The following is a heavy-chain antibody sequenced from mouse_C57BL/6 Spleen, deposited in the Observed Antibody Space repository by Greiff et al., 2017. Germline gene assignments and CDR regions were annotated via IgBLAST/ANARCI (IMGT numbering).Heavy chain of an antibody. CDR1: GYSFTGYY. CDR2: INPSTGGT. J-gene: IGHJ2*01. D-gene: IGHD1-3*01. CDR3: ASNSPDFDY. V-gene: IGHV1-42*01. Sequence: VQLQQSGPELVKPGASVKISCKASGYSFTGYYMNWVKQSPEKSLEWIGEINPSTGGTTYNQKFKAKATLTVDKSTSTAYMQLNSLTSEDSAVYYCASNSPDFDYWGQGTTLTVSS.